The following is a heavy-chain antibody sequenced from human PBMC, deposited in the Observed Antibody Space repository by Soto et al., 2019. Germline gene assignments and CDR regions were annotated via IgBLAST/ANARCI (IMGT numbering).Heavy chain of an antibody. D-gene: IGHD4-4*01. CDR3: VREGRLESLDD. CDR2: IFYSGDT. CDR1: GGSISNPDYY. V-gene: IGHV4-30-4*01. Sequence: SETLSLTCTVSGGSISNPDYYWNWIRQPPGKGLEWIGSIFYSGDTSYNPSLKSRLNMSVDTSKNQFSLSLRSVTASDTAVYFCVREGRLESLDDWGQGAVVTVS. J-gene: IGHJ4*02.